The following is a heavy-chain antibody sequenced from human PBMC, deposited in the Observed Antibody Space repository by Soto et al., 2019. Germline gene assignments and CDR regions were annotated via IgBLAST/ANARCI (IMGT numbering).Heavy chain of an antibody. J-gene: IGHJ4*02. V-gene: IGHV4-61*01. CDR1: GGSVSSGSYY. CDR3: ARGYSSGRTHRDY. CDR2: IYYSGST. D-gene: IGHD6-19*01. Sequence: SETLSLTCTVSGGSVSSGSYYWSWIQQPPGKGLEWIGYIYYSGSTNYNPSLKSRVTISVDTSKNQFSLKLSSVTAADTAVYYCARGYSSGRTHRDYWGQGTLVTVSS.